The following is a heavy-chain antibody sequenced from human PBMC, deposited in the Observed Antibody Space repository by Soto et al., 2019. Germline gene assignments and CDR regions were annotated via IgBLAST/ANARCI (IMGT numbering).Heavy chain of an antibody. J-gene: IGHJ4*02. CDR3: AKDNLPLRKSSRCPFDY. Sequence: GGALRLSCAASGVTLSSYWMHLVRQAPGKGLVWVARINSDGSSISYADSVKGRFTISRDNAKNTLYLQMNSLRAEDTAVYYCAKDNLPLRKSSRCPFDYWGQGTVVPVSS. V-gene: IGHV3-74*01. D-gene: IGHD6-13*01. CDR1: GVTLSSYW. CDR2: INSDGSSI.